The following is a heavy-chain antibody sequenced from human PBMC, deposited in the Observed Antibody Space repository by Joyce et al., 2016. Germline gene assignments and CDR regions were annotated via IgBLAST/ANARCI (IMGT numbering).Heavy chain of an antibody. J-gene: IGHJ4*02. CDR2: IIPRVGTT. CDR1: GDTFSSYL. CDR3: AGDFGNYVNYFNY. V-gene: IGHV1-69*01. D-gene: IGHD4-11*01. Sequence: QMQLEQSGAEVKKPGSSVKVSCKASGDTFSSYLFSWVRQAPGQGLEWMGGIIPRVGTTRYAQKFQGRFTSTADDSTRTVYMDLSSLRSDDTAVYYCAGDFGNYVNYFNYWGQGTLVTVSS.